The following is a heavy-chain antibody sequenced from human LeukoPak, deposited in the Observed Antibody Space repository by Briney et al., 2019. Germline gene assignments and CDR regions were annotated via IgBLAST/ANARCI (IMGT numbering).Heavy chain of an antibody. V-gene: IGHV3-13*04. J-gene: IGHJ4*02. CDR1: GFVHRNYD. Sequence: GGPLTLPCAASGFVHRNYDKLCPPEATEKALECFSAINTAADTYYPDSVKGRFTISRENAKSSLYLQMNSLRVGDTAVYYCVRAPPGTGWLIDHWGQGTLVAVSS. D-gene: IGHD6-19*01. CDR2: INTAADT. CDR3: VRAPPGTGWLIDH.